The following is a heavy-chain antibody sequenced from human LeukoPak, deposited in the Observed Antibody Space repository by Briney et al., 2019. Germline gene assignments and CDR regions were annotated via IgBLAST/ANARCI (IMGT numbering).Heavy chain of an antibody. D-gene: IGHD3-22*01. J-gene: IGHJ3*02. CDR2: ISHRGDT. Sequence: PSETLSLTCTVSGGSISGYYWSWIRQPPGKGLEWVGYISHRGDTNYSPSLKSRVTISVDTSKNQISLNLGSVTAADTAVYYCARPNYESSGHDAFDIWGRGTMVTVSS. V-gene: IGHV4-59*08. CDR1: GGSISGYY. CDR3: ARPNYESSGHDAFDI.